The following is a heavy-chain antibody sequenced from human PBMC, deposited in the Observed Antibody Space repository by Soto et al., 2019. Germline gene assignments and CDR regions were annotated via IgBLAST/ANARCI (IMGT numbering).Heavy chain of an antibody. D-gene: IGHD5-12*01. CDR2: VNPRDSGT. CDR3: ARTALYSDKPDWFDP. CDR1: GYSFAHYW. Sequence: PGESLKISCKGSGYSFAHYWIAWVRQMPGKGLEWMGVVNPRDSGTRYSPSFQGQVTISADKSISAAYLQWTSLKASDSAMYYCARTALYSDKPDWFDPWGQGTLVTVSS. V-gene: IGHV5-51*01. J-gene: IGHJ5*02.